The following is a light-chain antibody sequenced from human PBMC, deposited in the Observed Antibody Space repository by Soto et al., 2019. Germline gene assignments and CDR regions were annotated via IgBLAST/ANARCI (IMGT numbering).Light chain of an antibody. V-gene: IGLV3-21*02. CDR3: QVWDNSSDHVV. Sequence: SYELTQPPSVSVAPGQTATITCGGNNVGSKSVHWYQQKPGQAPVLVVCDDTVRPSGIPERFSGSNSGNTATLTISRVEAGDEADYYCQVWDNSSDHVVFGGGTQLTVL. CDR1: NVGSKS. J-gene: IGLJ2*01. CDR2: DDT.